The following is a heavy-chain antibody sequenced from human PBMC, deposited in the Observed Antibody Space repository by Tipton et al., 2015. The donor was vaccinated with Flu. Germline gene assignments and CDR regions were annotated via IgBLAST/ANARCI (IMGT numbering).Heavy chain of an antibody. V-gene: IGHV4-4*07. CDR1: GGSLSSYF. CDR3: ARVSPGVESWFDP. J-gene: IGHJ5*02. D-gene: IGHD3-3*01. Sequence: TLSLTCTVSGGSLSSYFWSWIRQPAGKGLEWIGRIYPSGNTNYNPSLQSRVTMSVDTSRNQFSLKLISVTAADTAVHYCARVSPGVESWFDPWGQGTLVTVSS. CDR2: IYPSGNT.